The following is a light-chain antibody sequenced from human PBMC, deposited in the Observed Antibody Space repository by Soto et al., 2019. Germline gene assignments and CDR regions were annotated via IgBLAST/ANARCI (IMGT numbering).Light chain of an antibody. CDR1: QSISSW. CDR3: QQYQSDTWT. V-gene: IGKV1-5*03. CDR2: KAS. J-gene: IGKJ1*01. Sequence: DIQMTQSPDTLSASVGDRVTITFRASQSISSWLAWYQQKPGKAPKLLMYKASILESGVPSRFSGSGSATEFTLTISDLQPDDFATYYCQQYQSDTWTFGQGTKVDIK.